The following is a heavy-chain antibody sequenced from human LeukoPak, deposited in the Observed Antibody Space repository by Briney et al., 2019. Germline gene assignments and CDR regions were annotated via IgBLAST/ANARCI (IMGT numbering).Heavy chain of an antibody. Sequence: SETLSLTCTVSGGSISSYYWSWIRQPPGKGLEWIGYIYYSGSTNYNPSLKSRVTISVDTSKNQFSLKLSSVTAAATAVSYCARSMGGGSGSAPGGRGTRVTVSS. CDR2: IYYSGST. CDR3: ARSMGGGSGSAP. V-gene: IGHV4-59*01. CDR1: GGSISSYY. J-gene: IGHJ5*02. D-gene: IGHD3-16*01.